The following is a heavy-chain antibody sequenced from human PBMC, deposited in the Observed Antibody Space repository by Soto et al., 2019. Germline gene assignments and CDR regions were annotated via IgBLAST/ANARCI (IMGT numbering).Heavy chain of an antibody. CDR1: GGSVSSGSYY. D-gene: IGHD4-17*01. CDR3: ARVYGGNNWFDP. Sequence: QVQLQESGPGLMKPSETLSLTCTVSGGSVSSGSYYWSWIRQPPGKGLEWIGYIYYSGSTNYNPSLKSRVTISVDTSKNQFSLKLSSVTAADTAVYYCARVYGGNNWFDPWGQGTLVTVSS. V-gene: IGHV4-61*01. CDR2: IYYSGST. J-gene: IGHJ5*02.